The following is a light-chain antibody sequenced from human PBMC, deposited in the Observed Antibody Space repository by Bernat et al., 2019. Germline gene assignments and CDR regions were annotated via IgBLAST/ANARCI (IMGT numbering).Light chain of an antibody. CDR1: SSNIGAGYD. Sequence: QSVLTQPPSVSGAPGQRVTIPCTGSSSNIGAGYDVHWYQHLPGTAPPKLLIYGNNNRPSGVPDRFSGSKPGTSASLDITGLQAEDEADYYCQSYDTSLNGWVFGGGTKLTVL. J-gene: IGLJ3*02. CDR3: QSYDTSLNGWV. V-gene: IGLV1-40*01. CDR2: GNN.